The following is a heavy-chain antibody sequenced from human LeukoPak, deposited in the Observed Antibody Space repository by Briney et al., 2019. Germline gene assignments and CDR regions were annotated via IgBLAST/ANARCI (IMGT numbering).Heavy chain of an antibody. Sequence: GGSLRLSCAASGFTFDDYAMHLVRQAPGKGLEWVSLISGDGGSTYYADPVKGRFTISRDNSKNSLYLQMNSLRTEDTALYYCAKDWGAYYDSSGFYSGDFDYWGQGTLVTVSS. CDR2: ISGDGGST. CDR3: AKDWGAYYDSSGFYSGDFDY. D-gene: IGHD3-22*01. J-gene: IGHJ4*02. V-gene: IGHV3-43*02. CDR1: GFTFDDYA.